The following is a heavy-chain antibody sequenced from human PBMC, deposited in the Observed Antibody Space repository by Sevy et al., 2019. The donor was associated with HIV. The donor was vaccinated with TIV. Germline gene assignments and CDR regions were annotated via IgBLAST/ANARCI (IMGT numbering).Heavy chain of an antibody. CDR3: ASHQRVGDYYVSGSYYNV. V-gene: IGHV4-39*01. D-gene: IGHD3-10*01. Sequence: SESLSLTCTVSGGSISSSSYYWGWIRQPPGKGLEWIGSIYYSGSTYYNPSLKSRVTISVDTSKNQFSLKLSSVTAADTAEYYCASHQRVGDYYVSGSYYNVWGQGTLITVSS. J-gene: IGHJ4*02. CDR1: GGSISSSSYY. CDR2: IYYSGST.